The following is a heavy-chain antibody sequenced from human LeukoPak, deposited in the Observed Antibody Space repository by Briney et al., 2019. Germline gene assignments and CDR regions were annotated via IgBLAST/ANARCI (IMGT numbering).Heavy chain of an antibody. D-gene: IGHD3-9*01. CDR3: ARDSLRYFDWLPVDY. CDR2: ISAYNGNT. CDR1: GYTFTSYG. J-gene: IGHJ4*02. Sequence: ASVKVSCKAFGYTFTSYGISWVRQAPGQGLEWMGWISAYNGNTNYAQKLQGRVTMTTDTSTSTAYMELRSLRSDDTAVYYCARDSLRYFDWLPVDYWGQGTLVTVSS. V-gene: IGHV1-18*01.